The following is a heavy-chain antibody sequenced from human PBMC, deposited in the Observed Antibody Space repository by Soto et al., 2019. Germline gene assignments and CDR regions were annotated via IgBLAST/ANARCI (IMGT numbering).Heavy chain of an antibody. J-gene: IGHJ4*02. D-gene: IGHD1-20*01. CDR1: VFTFSSYS. CDR3: ARGHLGMTTTGNWYEFDE. CDR2: ISSSSSYI. Sequence: GGSLRLSCAASVFTFSSYSMNWVRQAPGKGLEWVSSISSSSSYIYYADSVKGRFTISRDNAKNSLYLQMNSLRAEDTAVYYCARGHLGMTTTGNWYEFDEWGQGQLVT. V-gene: IGHV3-21*04.